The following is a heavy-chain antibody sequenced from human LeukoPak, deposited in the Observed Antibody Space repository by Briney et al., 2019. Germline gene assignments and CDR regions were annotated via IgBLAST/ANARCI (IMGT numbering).Heavy chain of an antibody. D-gene: IGHD3-22*01. CDR1: GFTSSNYA. J-gene: IGHJ4*02. Sequence: PGGSLRLSCAASGFTSSNYAMNWVRQAPGKGLEWVSGISASGGHTYYADSVKGRFTISRDNSRNTLYLLMNSLRAEDMAVYCCAKASGALTMTPFDYWGQGTLVTVSS. V-gene: IGHV3-23*01. CDR3: AKASGALTMTPFDY. CDR2: ISASGGHT.